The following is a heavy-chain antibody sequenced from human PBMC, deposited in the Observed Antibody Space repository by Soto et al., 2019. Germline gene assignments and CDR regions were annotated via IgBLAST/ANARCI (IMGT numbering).Heavy chain of an antibody. CDR3: ARGEASMVRGVSNWFDP. Sequence: SETLSLTCTVSGGSVSSGSYYWSWIRQPPGKGLEWIGYIYYSGTTNYNPSLKSRVTISVDTSKNQFSLKLSSVTAADTAVYYCARGEASMVRGVSNWFDPWGQGTLVTVSS. CDR1: GGSVSSGSYY. D-gene: IGHD3-10*01. V-gene: IGHV4-61*01. J-gene: IGHJ5*02. CDR2: IYYSGTT.